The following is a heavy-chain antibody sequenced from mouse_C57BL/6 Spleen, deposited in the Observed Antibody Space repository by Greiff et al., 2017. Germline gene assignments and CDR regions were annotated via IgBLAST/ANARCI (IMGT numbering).Heavy chain of an antibody. CDR1: GYTFTSYW. V-gene: IGHV1-52*01. CDR3: ERGLPLYAMDY. J-gene: IGHJ4*01. D-gene: IGHD2-4*01. Sequence: VQLQQPGAELVRPGSSVKLSCKASGYTFTSYWMHWVKQRPIQGLEWIGNIYPSDSETHYNQKFKDKATLTVDKSSSTAYMQLSSLTAEDSAVYYCERGLPLYAMDYWGQGTSVTVSS. CDR2: IYPSDSET.